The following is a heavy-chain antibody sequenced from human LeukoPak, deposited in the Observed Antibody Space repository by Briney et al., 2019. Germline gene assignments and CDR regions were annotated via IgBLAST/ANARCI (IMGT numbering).Heavy chain of an antibody. V-gene: IGHV3-33*01. CDR1: GFTFSSYG. CDR2: IWYDGSNK. J-gene: IGHJ6*02. D-gene: IGHD3-22*01. Sequence: PGGSLRLSCAASGFTFSSYGMHWVRQAPGKGLEGVAVIWYDGSNKYYADSVKGRFTISRDNSKNTLYLQMNSLRAEDTAVYYCARGPSYYYDSSGYLPLVPYYGMDVWGQGTTVTVSS. CDR3: ARGPSYYYDSSGYLPLVPYYGMDV.